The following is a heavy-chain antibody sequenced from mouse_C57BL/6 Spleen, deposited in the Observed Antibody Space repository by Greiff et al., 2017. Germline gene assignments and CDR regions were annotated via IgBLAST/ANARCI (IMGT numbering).Heavy chain of an antibody. CDR1: GYTFTEYT. CDR3: AGHEEYYDYEGYAMDY. D-gene: IGHD2-4*01. CDR2: FYPGSGSI. V-gene: IGHV1-62-2*01. Sequence: QVQLQQSGAELVKPGASVKLSCKASGYTFTEYTIHWVKQRSGQGLEWIGWFYPGSGSIKYNEKFKDKATLTADKSSSTVYMELSRLTSEGSAVYDCAGHEEYYDYEGYAMDYWGQGTSVTVSS. J-gene: IGHJ4*01.